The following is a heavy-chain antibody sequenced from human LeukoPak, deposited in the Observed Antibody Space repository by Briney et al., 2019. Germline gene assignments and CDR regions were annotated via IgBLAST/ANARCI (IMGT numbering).Heavy chain of an antibody. D-gene: IGHD3-10*01. V-gene: IGHV4-59*07. CDR3: VGGTGAFDI. J-gene: IGHJ3*02. Sequence: PSDTLSLTCTVSGGSISSYYWSWIRQPPGKGLEWIGYIYYSGSTNYNPSLKSRVTISVDTSKNQFSLKLSSVTAADTAVYYCVGGTGAFDIWGQGTMVTVSS. CDR2: IYYSGST. CDR1: GGSISSYY.